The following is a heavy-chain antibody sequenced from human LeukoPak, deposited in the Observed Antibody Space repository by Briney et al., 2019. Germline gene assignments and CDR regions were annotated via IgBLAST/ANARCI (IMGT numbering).Heavy chain of an antibody. CDR2: IYTSGST. J-gene: IGHJ4*02. V-gene: IGHV4-39*07. CDR1: GGSISSSSYY. CDR3: ARSPLRYGSGTTFDY. Sequence: KTSETLSLTCTVSGGSISSSSYYWGWIRQPPGKGLEWIGRIYTSGSTNYNPSLKSRVTMSVDTSKNQFSLKLSSVTAADTAVYYCARSPLRYGSGTTFDYWGQGTLVTVSS. D-gene: IGHD3-10*01.